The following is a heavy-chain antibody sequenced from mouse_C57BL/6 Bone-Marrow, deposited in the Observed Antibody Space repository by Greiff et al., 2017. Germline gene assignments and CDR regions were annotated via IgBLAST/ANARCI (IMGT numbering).Heavy chain of an antibody. CDR3: ARWSYPFAY. J-gene: IGHJ3*01. CDR1: GYAFSSSW. V-gene: IGHV1-82*01. Sequence: VQLQQSGPELVKPGASVKISCKASGYAFSSSWMNWVKQRPGKGLEWIGRIYPGDGDTNYNGKFKGKATLTADKSSSTAYMQLSSLTSEDSAVYFCARWSYPFAYWGQGTLVTVSA. CDR2: IYPGDGDT. D-gene: IGHD6-5*01.